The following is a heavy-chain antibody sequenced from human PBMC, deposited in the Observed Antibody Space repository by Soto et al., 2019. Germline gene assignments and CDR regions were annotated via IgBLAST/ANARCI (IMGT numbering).Heavy chain of an antibody. V-gene: IGHV4-34*01. J-gene: IGHJ5*02. CDR3: ASNSGWFDP. CDR1: GGSFSGYY. Sequence: PSEPLSLPCAVYGGSFSGYYWSWIRQPPGKGLEWIGEINHSGSTNYNPSLKSRVTISVDTSKNQFSLKLSSVTAADTAVYYCASNSGWFDPWGQGTLVTVSS. CDR2: INHSGST.